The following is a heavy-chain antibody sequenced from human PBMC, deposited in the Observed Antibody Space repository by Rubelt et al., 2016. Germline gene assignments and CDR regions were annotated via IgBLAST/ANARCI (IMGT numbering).Heavy chain of an antibody. D-gene: IGHD1/OR15-1a*01. CDR3: GRVAPYRGSKQLDY. CDR1: GGSISDYY. CDR2: IYYSGST. Sequence: QVQLQESGPGLVKPSETLSLTCTVSGGSISDYYWNWIRQAPGQGLELIGYIYYSGSTNSNPSLTRRIPMSVDTSKNQFSLRLRSVTAGETAVYYCGRVAPYRGSKQLDYWGQGTLVNVSS. V-gene: IGHV4-59*01. J-gene: IGHJ4*02.